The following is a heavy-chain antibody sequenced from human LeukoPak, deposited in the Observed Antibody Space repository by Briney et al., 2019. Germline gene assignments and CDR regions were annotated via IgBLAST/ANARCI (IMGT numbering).Heavy chain of an antibody. V-gene: IGHV5-51*01. Sequence: GESLKISCKGSGYSFTSYWIGWVRQMPGKGLEWMGIIYPGDSDTRYSPSFQGQVTIPADKSISTAYLQWSSLKASDTAMYYCASREDPSSPFYYMDVWGKGTTVTVSS. J-gene: IGHJ6*03. D-gene: IGHD6-6*01. CDR2: IYPGDSDT. CDR3: ASREDPSSPFYYMDV. CDR1: GYSFTSYW.